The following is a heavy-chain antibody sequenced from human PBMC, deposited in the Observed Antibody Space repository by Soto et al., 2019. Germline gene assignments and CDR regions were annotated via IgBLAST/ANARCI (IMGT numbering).Heavy chain of an antibody. CDR1: GFTFSSYA. V-gene: IGHV3-23*01. D-gene: IGHD6-19*01. Sequence: EVQLLESGGGLVQPGGSLRLSCAASGFTFSSYAMSWVRQAPGKGLEWVSAISGSGGSTYYADSVKGRFTISRDNSKNTLYLQMNSLRAEDTAVYYCAKSPGRYSSGWTYWYFDLWGRGTLVTVSS. CDR2: ISGSGGST. J-gene: IGHJ2*01. CDR3: AKSPGRYSSGWTYWYFDL.